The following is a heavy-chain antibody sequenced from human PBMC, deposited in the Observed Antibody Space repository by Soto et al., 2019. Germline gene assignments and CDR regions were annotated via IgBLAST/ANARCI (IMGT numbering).Heavy chain of an antibody. CDR2: ISYNRSYI. V-gene: IGHV3-21*01. CDR3: ARSDLGYSSGWDYYYYGMYV. D-gene: IGHD6-19*01. Sequence: GGSLRLSCAASGFTFSSYSMNWVRQAPGKGLEWVAAISYNRSYIYYADSVKGRFTISRDNAKNTLYLQMNSLRAEDTAVYYCARSDLGYSSGWDYYYYGMYVWGQGTTVTVSS. J-gene: IGHJ6*02. CDR1: GFTFSSYS.